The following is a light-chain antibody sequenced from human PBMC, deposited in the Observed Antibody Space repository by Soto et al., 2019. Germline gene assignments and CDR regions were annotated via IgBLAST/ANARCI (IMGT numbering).Light chain of an antibody. CDR1: SSDVGGYNY. CDR2: EVT. Sequence: QSALTQPASVSGSPGQSITISCTGTSSDVGGYNYVSWYQQRPGKAPKFMIYEVTNRPSGVSNRFSGSKSGNTASLTISGLQAEDEADYYCSSFSSDTTLFVFGGGTKV. V-gene: IGLV2-14*01. CDR3: SSFSSDTTLFV. J-gene: IGLJ1*01.